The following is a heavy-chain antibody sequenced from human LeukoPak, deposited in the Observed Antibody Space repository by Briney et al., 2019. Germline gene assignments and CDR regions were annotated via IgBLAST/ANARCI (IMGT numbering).Heavy chain of an antibody. V-gene: IGHV3-21*01. CDR3: ARDRSSSWYYLDY. CDR2: ISSSSSYI. J-gene: IGHJ4*02. Sequence: GGSLRLSCAASGFTFSSYSMNWVRQAPGKGLEWVSSISSSSSYIYYADSVKGRFTISRDNARNSLYLQMNSLRAEDTAVYYCARDRSSSWYYLDYWGQGTLVTVSS. CDR1: GFTFSSYS. D-gene: IGHD6-13*01.